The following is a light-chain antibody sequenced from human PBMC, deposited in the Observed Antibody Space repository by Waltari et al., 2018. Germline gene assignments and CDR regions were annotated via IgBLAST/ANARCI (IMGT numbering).Light chain of an antibody. CDR1: SWHSSNV. J-gene: IGLJ3*02. Sequence: QLVLTQSPSASASLGASVKLTCTLSSWHSSNVIAWHQQQPEKGPRYLMKVNSDGSHSKGDEIPDRFSVSSSGAERYLTISSLQSEDEADYYCQTGGHGTWVFGGGTKLTVL. V-gene: IGLV4-69*01. CDR3: QTGGHGTWV. CDR2: VNSDGSH.